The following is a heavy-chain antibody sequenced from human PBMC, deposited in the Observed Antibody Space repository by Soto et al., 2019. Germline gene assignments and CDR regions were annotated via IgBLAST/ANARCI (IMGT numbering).Heavy chain of an antibody. CDR2: IKPGGREK. Sequence: VGSLRLSCAASGFTFSAYAMTWVRQAPGEGLEWVSTIKPGGREKYYVDSVKGRFTISRDNAKNTLYLQMNSLRAEDTAVYYCAREGSYDSSEPSFDYWGQGTLVTVSS. D-gene: IGHD3-22*01. CDR1: GFTFSAYA. CDR3: AREGSYDSSEPSFDY. V-gene: IGHV3-7*03. J-gene: IGHJ4*02.